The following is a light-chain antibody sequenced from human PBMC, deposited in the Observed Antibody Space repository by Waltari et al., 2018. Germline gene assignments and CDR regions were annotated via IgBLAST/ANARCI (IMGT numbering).Light chain of an antibody. CDR1: SLRSYY. J-gene: IGLJ2*01. V-gene: IGLV3-19*01. CDR2: GKN. CDR3: NSRDSSGNHVV. Sequence: SSELTQDPAVSVALGQTGRITCQGDSLRSYYASWYQQKPGQAPVRVIYGKNNRPAGIPDRFSGSSSGNTASLTITGAKAEEEADYYCNSRDSSGNHVVFGGGTKLTVL.